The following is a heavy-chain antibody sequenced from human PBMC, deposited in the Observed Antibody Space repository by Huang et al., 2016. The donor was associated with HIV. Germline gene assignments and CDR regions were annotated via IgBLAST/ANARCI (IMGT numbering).Heavy chain of an antibody. CDR2: ICTGNGHT. D-gene: IGHD2-21*02. CDR3: ARNILAVTATYAFDL. Sequence: QVHLVQSGAEVKKPGASMKISCQALGYTFSNSGLHWVRQAPGQGLEGLGWICTGNGHTQYSQSFQGRVTVTSDTSASTAYMELSNLRSEDSAIYYCARNILAVTATYAFDLWGQGTMVTVSS. J-gene: IGHJ3*01. CDR1: GYTFSNSG. V-gene: IGHV1-3*04.